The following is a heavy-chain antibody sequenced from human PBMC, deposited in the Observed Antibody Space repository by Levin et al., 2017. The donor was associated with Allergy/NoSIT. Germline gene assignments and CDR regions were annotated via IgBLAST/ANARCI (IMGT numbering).Heavy chain of an antibody. CDR2: MNPNSGNT. CDR1: GYTFTSYD. Sequence: GGSLRLSCKASGYTFTSYDINWVRQATGQVLECMGWMNPNSGNTGYAQKFQGRVTMTRNTSISTAYMELSSLRSEDTAVYYCARGIAARYWVDVWGKGTTVTVSS. J-gene: IGHJ6*04. V-gene: IGHV1-8*01. CDR3: ARGIAARYWVDV. D-gene: IGHD6-6*01.